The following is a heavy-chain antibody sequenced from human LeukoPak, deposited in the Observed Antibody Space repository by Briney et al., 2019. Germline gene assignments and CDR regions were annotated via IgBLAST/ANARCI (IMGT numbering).Heavy chain of an antibody. CDR3: ARVGGITMVRGPSFDYYYMDV. J-gene: IGHJ6*03. Sequence: GASVKVSCKASGGTFSSYAISWVRQAPGQGLEWMGGIIPIFGTANYAQKFQGRVTITTDESTSTAYMELSSLRSEDTAVYYCARVGGITMVRGPSFDYYYMDVWGKGTTVTVSS. CDR2: IIPIFGTA. CDR1: GGTFSSYA. V-gene: IGHV1-69*05. D-gene: IGHD3-10*01.